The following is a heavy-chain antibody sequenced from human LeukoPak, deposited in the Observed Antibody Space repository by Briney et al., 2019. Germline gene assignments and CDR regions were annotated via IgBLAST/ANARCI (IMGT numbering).Heavy chain of an antibody. J-gene: IGHJ4*02. CDR1: GYTFTSYG. Sequence: ASVKVSCKASGYTFTSYGISWVRQAPGQGLEWMGWISAFNGNTNYAQKLQGRVTMTTDTSTSTAYMELRSLRSDDTAVYYCARVVFVGATGPGDDYWGQGTLVTVSS. CDR2: ISAFNGNT. CDR3: ARVVFVGATGPGDDY. V-gene: IGHV1-18*01. D-gene: IGHD1-26*01.